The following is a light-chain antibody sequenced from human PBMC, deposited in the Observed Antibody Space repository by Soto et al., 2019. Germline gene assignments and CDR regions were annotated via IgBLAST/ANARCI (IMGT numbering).Light chain of an antibody. CDR1: SSDVGRYDY. CDR2: EAS. J-gene: IGLJ1*01. CDR3: SSYSISTAYL. V-gene: IGLV2-14*01. Sequence: QSALAQPASVSGSPGQSITISCTGTSSDVGRYDYVSWYQLHPGKAPKLMVFEASNRPSGVSYRFSGSKSGNTASLTISGLQADDEADYFCSSYSISTAYLFGTGTKVTVL.